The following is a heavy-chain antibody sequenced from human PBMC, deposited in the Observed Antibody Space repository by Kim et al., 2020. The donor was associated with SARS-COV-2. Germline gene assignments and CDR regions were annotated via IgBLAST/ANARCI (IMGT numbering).Heavy chain of an antibody. CDR1: GFTFSSYA. V-gene: IGHV3-30-3*01. D-gene: IGHD6-13*01. Sequence: GGSLRLSCAASGFTFSSYAMHWVRQAPGKGLEWVAVISYDGSNKYYADSVKGRFTISRDNSKNTLYLQMNSLRAEDTAVYYCARGYSSIHWGQGTLVTVSS. CDR3: ARGYSSIH. J-gene: IGHJ4*02. CDR2: ISYDGSNK.